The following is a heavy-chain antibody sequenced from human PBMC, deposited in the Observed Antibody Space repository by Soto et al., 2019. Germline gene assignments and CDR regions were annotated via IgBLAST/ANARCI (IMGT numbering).Heavy chain of an antibody. Sequence: ASVKVSCKASGCTFTSYYMHWVRQAPGQGPEWMGIINPSGGSTSYAQKFQGRVTMTRDTSTSTVYMELSSLRSEDTAVYYCARDQLVRGGMDVWGQGTTATVSS. J-gene: IGHJ6*02. CDR1: GCTFTSYY. V-gene: IGHV1-46*01. CDR2: INPSGGST. D-gene: IGHD6-6*01. CDR3: ARDQLVRGGMDV.